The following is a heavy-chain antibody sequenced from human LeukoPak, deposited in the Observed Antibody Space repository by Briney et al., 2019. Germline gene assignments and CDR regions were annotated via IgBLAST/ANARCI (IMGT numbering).Heavy chain of an antibody. CDR3: ARGRYGSGNDY. D-gene: IGHD3-10*01. CDR2: INHSGST. CDR1: GGSISSSGYY. Sequence: SETLSLTCTVSGGSISSSGYYWSWIRQPPGKGLEWIGEINHSGSTNYNPSLKSRVTISVDTSKNQFSLKLSSVTAADTAVYYCARGRYGSGNDYWGQGTLVTVSS. V-gene: IGHV4-39*07. J-gene: IGHJ4*02.